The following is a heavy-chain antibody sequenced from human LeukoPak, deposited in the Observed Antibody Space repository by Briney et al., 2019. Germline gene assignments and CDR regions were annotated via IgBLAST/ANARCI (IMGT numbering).Heavy chain of an antibody. CDR2: ISYDGSNK. V-gene: IGHV3-30*01. D-gene: IGHD5-24*01. CDR3: ARGADGYNNYYYYYYMDV. CDR1: GFTFSSYA. J-gene: IGHJ6*03. Sequence: GGSLRLSCAASGFTFSSYAMHWVRQAPGKGLEWVSVISYDGSNKYYADSVKGRFTISRDNSKNTLYLQMNSLRAEDTAVYYCARGADGYNNYYYYYYMDVWGKGTTVTVSS.